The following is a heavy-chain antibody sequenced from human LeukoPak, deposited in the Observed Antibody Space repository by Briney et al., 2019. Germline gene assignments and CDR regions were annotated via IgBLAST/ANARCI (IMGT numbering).Heavy chain of an antibody. Sequence: PGGSLRLSCAASGFTFSSYAMHWVRQAPGKGLEYVSAISSNGGSTYYANSVKGRFTISRDNSKNTLYLQMGSLRAEDMAVYYCARVESEGYYYYGMDVWGQGTTVTVSS. CDR3: ARVESEGYYYYGMDV. CDR2: ISSNGGST. J-gene: IGHJ6*02. V-gene: IGHV3-64*01. CDR1: GFTFSSYA. D-gene: IGHD3-3*01.